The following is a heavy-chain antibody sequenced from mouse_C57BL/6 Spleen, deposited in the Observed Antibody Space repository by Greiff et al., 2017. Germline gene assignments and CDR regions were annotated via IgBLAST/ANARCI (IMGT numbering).Heavy chain of an antibody. CDR3: AREGLYYSNWFAY. CDR2: ISYDGSN. Sequence: EVQLQQSGPGLVKPSQSLSLTCSVTGYSITSGYYWNWIRQFPGNKLEWMGYISYDGSNNYNPSLKNRISITRDTSKNQFFLKLNSVTTEDTATYYCAREGLYYSNWFAYWGQGTLVTVSA. J-gene: IGHJ3*01. D-gene: IGHD2-5*01. V-gene: IGHV3-6*01. CDR1: GYSITSGYY.